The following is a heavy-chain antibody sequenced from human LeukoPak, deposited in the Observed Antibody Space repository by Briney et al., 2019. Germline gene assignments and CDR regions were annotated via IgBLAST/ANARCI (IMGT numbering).Heavy chain of an antibody. J-gene: IGHJ6*02. V-gene: IGHV3-21*04. CDR1: GFTFSSYS. Sequence: KSGGSLRLSCAASGFTFSSYSMNWVRQAPGKGLEWVSSISSSSSYIYYADSVKGRFTISRDNAKNSLYLQMSSLRAEDTALYYCAKETLHVDYYGSGRPVYYYYGMDVWGQGTTVTVSS. CDR3: AKETLHVDYYGSGRPVYYYYGMDV. CDR2: ISSSSSYI. D-gene: IGHD3-10*01.